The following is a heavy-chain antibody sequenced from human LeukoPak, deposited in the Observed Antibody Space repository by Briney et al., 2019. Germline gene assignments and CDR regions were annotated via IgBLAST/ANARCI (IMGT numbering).Heavy chain of an antibody. V-gene: IGHV4-30-4*01. D-gene: IGHD1-26*01. Sequence: SETLSLTCTVSGGSISSGDYYWSWIRQPPGKGLEWIGYIYYSGSTYYNPSLKSRITISVDTSKNQFSLKLSSVTAADTAVYYCARVGATLLDYWGQGTLVTVSS. CDR2: IYYSGST. J-gene: IGHJ4*02. CDR1: GGSISSGDYY. CDR3: ARVGATLLDY.